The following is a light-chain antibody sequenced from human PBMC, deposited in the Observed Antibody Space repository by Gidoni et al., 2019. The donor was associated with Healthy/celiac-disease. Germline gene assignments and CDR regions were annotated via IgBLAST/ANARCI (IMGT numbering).Light chain of an antibody. J-gene: IGKJ1*01. CDR2: GAS. CDR1: QSVSSSY. Sequence: EIVLTQSPGTLSLSPGDRATLSCRASQSVSSSYLAWYQQKPGQAPRLLIYGASSRATGIPDRFSGSGSGTDFTLTISRLEPEGFAVYYCQQYGSSPWTFGQXTKVEIK. V-gene: IGKV3-20*01. CDR3: QQYGSSPWT.